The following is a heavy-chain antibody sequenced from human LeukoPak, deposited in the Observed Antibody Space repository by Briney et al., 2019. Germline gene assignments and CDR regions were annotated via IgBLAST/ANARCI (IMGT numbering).Heavy chain of an antibody. Sequence: GGSLRLSCAASGFTFRTYSIRWVRQAPGKGLEWVTVVSADGRTQLYSDSVKGRFTISRDNSLNTLHLQMNSLRTEDTAVYYCAREFGHNRWYFDYWGQGALVTVSS. CDR1: GFTFRTYS. CDR2: VSADGRTQ. D-gene: IGHD5-24*01. V-gene: IGHV3-30*03. CDR3: AREFGHNRWYFDY. J-gene: IGHJ4*02.